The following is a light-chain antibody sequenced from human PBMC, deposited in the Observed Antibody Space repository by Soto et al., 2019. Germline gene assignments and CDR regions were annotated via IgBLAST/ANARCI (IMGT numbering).Light chain of an antibody. J-gene: IGKJ2*01. CDR3: QQSYSTPPYT. CDR2: AAS. V-gene: IGKV1-39*01. Sequence: DIQMTQSPSSLSASVGDRVTITCRASQSISNDLYWYQQKPGKAPKLLIDAASSLQGGVPSRFSGSGSGTDFTLTISSLQPEDFATYYCQQSYSTPPYTFGQGTRLEIK. CDR1: QSISND.